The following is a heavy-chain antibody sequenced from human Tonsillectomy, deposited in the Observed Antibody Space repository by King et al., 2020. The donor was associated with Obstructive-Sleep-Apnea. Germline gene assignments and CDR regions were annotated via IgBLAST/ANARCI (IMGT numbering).Heavy chain of an antibody. CDR3: ARQPLEVGATTGFDY. Sequence: VQLVESGAEVKKPGESLKISCKGSGYRFTSYWIGWVRQMPGKGLEWMGIIYCGDPDTRYSPSFQGQVTISADKSTTTAYLQESSLKASDTAMYYCARQPLEVGATTGFDYWGQGTLVTVSS. CDR1: GYRFTSYW. CDR2: IYCGDPDT. V-gene: IGHV5-51*01. J-gene: IGHJ4*02. D-gene: IGHD1-26*01.